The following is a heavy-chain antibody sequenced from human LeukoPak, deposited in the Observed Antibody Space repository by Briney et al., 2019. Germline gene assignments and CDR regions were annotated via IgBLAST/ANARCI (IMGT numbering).Heavy chain of an antibody. CDR2: TNSYSGNR. D-gene: IGHD3-10*01. CDR1: GYSFTSYA. CDR3: AREIQSMAPGH. V-gene: IGHV1-18*01. J-gene: IGHJ4*02. Sequence: ASVKVSCKASGYSFTSYAIIWSRQAPGQGLEWMGWTNSYSGNRNYAQKLQGRVTMTTDTSTSTAYMELRGLRSDDTAVYYCAREIQSMAPGHRGQGTLVTVSS.